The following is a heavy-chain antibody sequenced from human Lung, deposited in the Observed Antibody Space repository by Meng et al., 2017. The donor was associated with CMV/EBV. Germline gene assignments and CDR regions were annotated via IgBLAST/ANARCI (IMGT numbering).Heavy chain of an antibody. CDR1: GYTFIGYH. J-gene: IGHJ3*02. V-gene: IGHV1-2*02. CDR3: ARVQFLEKPNDAFNI. Sequence: SXXVSXXASGYTFIGYHIHWVRQAPGQGLEWMGWINPNPNFDDTAYAQKFQGRVTITRDMSISTAYMELTRLRPDDTAVYYCARVQFLEKPNDAFNIWCQGTMVTVSS. D-gene: IGHD2-21*01. CDR2: INPNPNFDDT.